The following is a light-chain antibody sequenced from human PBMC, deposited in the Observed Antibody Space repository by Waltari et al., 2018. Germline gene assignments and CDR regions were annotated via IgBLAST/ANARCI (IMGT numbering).Light chain of an antibody. CDR3: QQYDAYPLT. CDR1: QGISDQ. J-gene: IGKJ4*01. Sequence: DIQMTQSPSSLSASIGDRVTITCRASQGISDQLAWFQLKPGKAPKPLILAASTLQSGIPSRFRGSGSGTDFTLIITGLQPEDFATYSCQQYDAYPLTFGGGTRVE. V-gene: IGKV1-16*01. CDR2: AAS.